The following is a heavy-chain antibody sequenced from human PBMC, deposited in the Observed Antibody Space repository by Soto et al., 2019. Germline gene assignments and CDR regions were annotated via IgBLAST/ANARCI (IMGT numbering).Heavy chain of an antibody. CDR3: AKGRWPLEILFDY. D-gene: IGHD2-15*01. Sequence: GGSLRLSCAASGFTFSSYGMHLVRQAPGKGLEWVAVISYDGSNKYYADSVKGRFTISRDNSKNTLYLQMNSLRAEDTAVYYCAKGRWPLEILFDYWGQGTLVTVSS. V-gene: IGHV3-30*18. CDR2: ISYDGSNK. J-gene: IGHJ4*02. CDR1: GFTFSSYG.